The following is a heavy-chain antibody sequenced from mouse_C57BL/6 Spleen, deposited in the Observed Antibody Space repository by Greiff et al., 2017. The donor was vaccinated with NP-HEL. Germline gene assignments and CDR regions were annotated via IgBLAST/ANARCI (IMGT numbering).Heavy chain of an antibody. CDR3: TKITTVVAPYYAMDY. CDR2: IDPEDGDT. D-gene: IGHD1-1*01. J-gene: IGHJ4*01. CDR1: GFTFKDDY. Sequence: VQLQQSGAELVRPGASVKLSCTASGFTFKDDYMHWVKQRPEQGLEWIGWIDPEDGDTEYASKFQGKATITADTSSNTAYLQLSSLTSEDTAVYYCTKITTVVAPYYAMDYWGQGTSVTVSS. V-gene: IGHV14-4*01.